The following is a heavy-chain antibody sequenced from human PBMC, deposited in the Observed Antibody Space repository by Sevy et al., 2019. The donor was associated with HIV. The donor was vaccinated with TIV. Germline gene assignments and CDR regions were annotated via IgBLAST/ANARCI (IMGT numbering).Heavy chain of an antibody. CDR1: GFMFSSYE. V-gene: IGHV3-48*03. CDR3: ARDLPPSATTVAHFDY. CDR2: ISSSSSTI. Sequence: GGSLRLSCAASGFMFSSYEMNWVRQAPGKGLEWILYISSSSSTIYYEDSVKGRFTTSRDNAKNSLYLQMNSLRTDDTAVYYCARDLPPSATTVAHFDYWGPGTLVTVSS. D-gene: IGHD4-17*01. J-gene: IGHJ4*02.